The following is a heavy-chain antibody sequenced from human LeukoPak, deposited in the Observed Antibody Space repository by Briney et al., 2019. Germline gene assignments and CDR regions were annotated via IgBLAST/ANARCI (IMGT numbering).Heavy chain of an antibody. J-gene: IGHJ3*01. D-gene: IGHD3-16*01. Sequence: SETLSLTCTVSGDSISSYYWSWIRQPRGKGLEWIGYIYYSGSTNYNPSLMSRVTISVDTSKNQFSLNLSSVTAADTAVYYCARRWVYDKRAFDAWGQGTMVTVSS. V-gene: IGHV4-59*08. CDR3: ARRWVYDKRAFDA. CDR1: GDSISSYY. CDR2: IYYSGST.